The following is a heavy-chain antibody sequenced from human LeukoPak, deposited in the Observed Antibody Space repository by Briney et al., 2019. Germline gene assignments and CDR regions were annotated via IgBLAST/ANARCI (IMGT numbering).Heavy chain of an antibody. CDR3: ARGRGSGHKENWSDP. Sequence: ASVKVSCKASGYTFTTYDINWVRQATGQGLEWMGWMNPNSGNTGYAQKFQGRVTMTRNTSISTAYMELSSLRSEDTAVYYCARGRGSGHKENWSDPWGQGTLVTASS. J-gene: IGHJ5*02. CDR1: GYTFTTYD. V-gene: IGHV1-8*01. D-gene: IGHD6-19*01. CDR2: MNPNSGNT.